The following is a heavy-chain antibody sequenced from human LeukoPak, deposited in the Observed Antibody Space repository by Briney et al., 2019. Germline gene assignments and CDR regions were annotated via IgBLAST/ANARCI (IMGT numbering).Heavy chain of an antibody. CDR3: ARDGYDFWSGPSYFDY. Sequence: SVKVSCKASGGTFSSYTIRWVRQAPGQGLEWMVRIIPILGIANYAQKFQGRVTITADKSTSTAYMELSSLRSEDTAVYYCARDGYDFWSGPSYFDYWGRGTLVTVSS. J-gene: IGHJ4*02. CDR2: IIPILGIA. CDR1: GGTFSSYT. V-gene: IGHV1-69*04. D-gene: IGHD3-3*01.